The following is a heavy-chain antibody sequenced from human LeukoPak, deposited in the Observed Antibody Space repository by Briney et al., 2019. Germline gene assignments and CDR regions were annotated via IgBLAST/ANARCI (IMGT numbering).Heavy chain of an antibody. V-gene: IGHV3-21*06. CDR3: ARDLPGVPIDH. D-gene: IGHD7-27*01. CDR1: GFTFSTYN. CDR2: ITTGSTDI. Sequence: GGSLRLSCAASGFTFSTYNMNWIRQAPGKGLEWVSSITTGSTDIYYADSLKGRFTISRDDAKNSVYLQMNSLRVEDTAVYYCARDLPGVPIDHWGQGILVTVSS. J-gene: IGHJ4*02.